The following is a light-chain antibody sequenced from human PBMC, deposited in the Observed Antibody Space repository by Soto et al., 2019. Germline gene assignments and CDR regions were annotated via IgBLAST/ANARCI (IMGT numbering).Light chain of an antibody. CDR2: EGN. CDR1: SSDVGSYNH. J-gene: IGLJ1*01. Sequence: QSALTQPASVSGSDGQSITISCTGSSSDVGSYNHVSWYQQRPGKAPKFMIYEGNKRPSGVSNRFSGSKSGNTASLTISGLQGDDEADYYSCSYAGGSSYVFGAGPKLTVL. CDR3: CSYAGGSSYV. V-gene: IGLV2-23*01.